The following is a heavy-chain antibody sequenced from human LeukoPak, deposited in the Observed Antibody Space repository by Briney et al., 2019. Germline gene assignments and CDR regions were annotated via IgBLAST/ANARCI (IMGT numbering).Heavy chain of an antibody. V-gene: IGHV4-61*02. CDR2: IDASGST. CDR3: ARGPITIFGVVVLYYFDY. D-gene: IGHD3-3*01. Sequence: MPSETLSLTCTVSGGSISSGSYYSSWIRQPGGKGLEWIRRIDASGSTNYSPSLKSRVTISVDTSKHQFSLKLSSVTAADTAVYYCARGPITIFGVVVLYYFDYWGQGTLVTVSS. J-gene: IGHJ4*02. CDR1: GGSISSGSYY.